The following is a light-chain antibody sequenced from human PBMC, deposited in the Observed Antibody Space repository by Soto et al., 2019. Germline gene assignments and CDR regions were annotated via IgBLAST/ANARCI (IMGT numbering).Light chain of an antibody. CDR2: NVN. CDR3: SSLTSSTTYG. J-gene: IGLJ1*01. CDR1: NSDVGNYNY. V-gene: IGLV2-14*01. Sequence: QSALTQSASVGVSPGQSITISCTGTNSDVGNYNYVSWYQQQPVEVPKLIIFNVNYRPSGVSNRFSGSKSGNTASLTICGLQAEGEADYYCSSLTSSTTYGFGTGTKVSGL.